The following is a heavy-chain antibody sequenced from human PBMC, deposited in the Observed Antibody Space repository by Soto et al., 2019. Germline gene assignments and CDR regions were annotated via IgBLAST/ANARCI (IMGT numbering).Heavy chain of an antibody. V-gene: IGHV3-7*01. Sequence: GGSLRLSCAASGFTFSSYWMSWVRQAPGKGLEWVANIKQDGSEKYYVDSVKGRFTISRDNAKNSLYLQMNSLRAEDTAVYYCAREGWVYDYIWGSYLRPMDYWGQGTLVTVSS. J-gene: IGHJ4*02. CDR1: GFTFSSYW. CDR3: AREGWVYDYIWGSYLRPMDY. CDR2: IKQDGSEK. D-gene: IGHD3-16*02.